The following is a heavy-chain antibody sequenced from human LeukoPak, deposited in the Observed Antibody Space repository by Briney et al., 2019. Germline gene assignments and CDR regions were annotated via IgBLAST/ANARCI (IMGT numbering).Heavy chain of an antibody. Sequence: SETLSLTCAVYGGSFSGYYWSWIRQPPGKGLEWIGEINHSGSTNYNPSLKSRVTISVDTSKNQFSLKLSSVTATDTAVYYCAREVPLLMTIVTSGIDYWGQGTLVTVSS. D-gene: IGHD4-11*01. V-gene: IGHV4-34*01. J-gene: IGHJ4*02. CDR2: INHSGST. CDR1: GGSFSGYY. CDR3: AREVPLLMTIVTSGIDY.